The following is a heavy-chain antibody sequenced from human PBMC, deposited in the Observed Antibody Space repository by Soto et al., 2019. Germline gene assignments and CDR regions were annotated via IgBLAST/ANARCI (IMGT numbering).Heavy chain of an antibody. CDR2: ISSSSSYI. CDR3: ARAWEYCSGGSCYRGAFDI. CDR1: GFTFSSYS. J-gene: IGHJ3*02. D-gene: IGHD2-15*01. Sequence: PGGSLRLSCAASGFTFSSYSMNWVRQAPGKGLEWVSSISSSSSYIYYADSVKGRFTISRDNAKNSLYLQMNSLRAEDTAVYYCARAWEYCSGGSCYRGAFDIWGQGTMVTVSS. V-gene: IGHV3-21*01.